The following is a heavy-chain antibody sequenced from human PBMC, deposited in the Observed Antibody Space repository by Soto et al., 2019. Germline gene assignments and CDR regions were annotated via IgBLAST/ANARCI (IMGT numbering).Heavy chain of an antibody. V-gene: IGHV3-33*01. CDR3: ARDLRIAAAGYYYYYYGMDV. Sequence: PGGSLRLSCAASGFTFSSYGMHWVRQAPGKGLEWVAVIWYDGSNKYYADSVKGRFTISRDYSKNTLYLQMNSLRAEDTAVYYCARDLRIAAAGYYYYYYGMDVWGQGTTVTDSS. CDR1: GFTFSSYG. J-gene: IGHJ6*02. D-gene: IGHD6-13*01. CDR2: IWYDGSNK.